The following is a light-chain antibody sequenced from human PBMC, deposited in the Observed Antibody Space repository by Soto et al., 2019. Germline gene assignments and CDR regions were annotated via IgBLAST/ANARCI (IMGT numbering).Light chain of an antibody. CDR2: DAS. V-gene: IGKV1-5*01. Sequence: DLQMTQSPSTLSASVGDRVTITCRASQSISSWLAWYQQKPGKAPKLLIYDASILESGVPSRFSGRGSGTEFTLTIISLQPDDFATYYCQQYNSYSPYTFGQGTKLEIK. CDR1: QSISSW. CDR3: QQYNSYSPYT. J-gene: IGKJ2*01.